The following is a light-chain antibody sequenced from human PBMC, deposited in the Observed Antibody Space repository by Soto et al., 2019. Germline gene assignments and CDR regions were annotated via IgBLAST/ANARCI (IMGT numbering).Light chain of an antibody. V-gene: IGKV4-1*01. CDR3: QQYYGAPLT. Sequence: DVVMTQSPDSLAVSLGERAAINCKSSQSVLYTSNNKNYLAWYQQKPGQPPKLLIYWASTRESGVPDRFSGSGSGTDFTLIISSLQAEDVAVYYCQQYYGAPLTFGGGTKVEIK. CDR2: WAS. J-gene: IGKJ4*01. CDR1: QSVLYTSNNKNY.